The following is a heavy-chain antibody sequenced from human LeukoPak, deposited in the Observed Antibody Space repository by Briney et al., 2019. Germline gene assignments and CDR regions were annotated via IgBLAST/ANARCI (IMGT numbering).Heavy chain of an antibody. Sequence: GGSLRLSCAASGFTFSSYAMSWVRQAPGKGLEWVSAISGSGGSTYYADSVKGRFTISRDNSKNTLYLQMNSLRAEDTAVYYCAKTYYYDSSGYHFPVYLDYWGQGTLVTVSS. CDR3: AKTYYYDSSGYHFPVYLDY. CDR2: ISGSGGST. CDR1: GFTFSSYA. D-gene: IGHD3-22*01. J-gene: IGHJ4*02. V-gene: IGHV3-23*01.